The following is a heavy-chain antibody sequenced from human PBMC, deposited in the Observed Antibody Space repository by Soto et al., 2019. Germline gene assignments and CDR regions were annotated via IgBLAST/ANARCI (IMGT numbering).Heavy chain of an antibody. CDR1: GFTFSSYG. CDR2: ISYDGSNK. Sequence: GGSLRLSCAASGFTFSSYGMHWVRQAPGKGLEWVAVISYDGSNKYYADSVKGRFTISRDNSKNTLYLQMNSLRAEDTAVYYCAKDGGDSAYFDYWGQGTLVTVSS. D-gene: IGHD2-15*01. V-gene: IGHV3-30*18. CDR3: AKDGGDSAYFDY. J-gene: IGHJ4*02.